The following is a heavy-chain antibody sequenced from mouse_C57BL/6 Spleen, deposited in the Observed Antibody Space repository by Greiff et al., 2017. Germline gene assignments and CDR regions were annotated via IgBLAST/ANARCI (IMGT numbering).Heavy chain of an antibody. D-gene: IGHD1-1*01. CDR1: GYSITSGYY. CDR3: ARSYEDYAMDY. J-gene: IGHJ4*01. Sequence: EVKLMESGPGLVKPSQSLSLTCSVTGYSITSGYYWNWIRQFPGNKLEWMGYISDDGSNNYNPSLKNRISITRDTSKNQFFLKLNSVTTEDTATXYCARSYEDYAMDYWGQGTSVTVSS. V-gene: IGHV3-6*01. CDR2: ISDDGSN.